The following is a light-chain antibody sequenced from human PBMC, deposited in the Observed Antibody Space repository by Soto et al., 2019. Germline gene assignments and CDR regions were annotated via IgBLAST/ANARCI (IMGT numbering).Light chain of an antibody. CDR1: SSDVGSYNR. J-gene: IGLJ1*01. CDR3: SLYTSSSLYV. CDR2: EVS. Sequence: QSVLTQPPSVSGSPGQSVTISCTGTSSDVGSYNRVSWYQQPPGTAPKLMIYEVSNRPSWVPDRFSGSKSGNTASLTISGLQAEDEADYYCSLYTSSSLYVFGTGTKVTVL. V-gene: IGLV2-18*01.